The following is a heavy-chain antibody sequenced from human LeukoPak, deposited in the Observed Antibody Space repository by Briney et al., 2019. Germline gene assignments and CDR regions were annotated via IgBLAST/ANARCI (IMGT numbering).Heavy chain of an antibody. CDR1: GYTFTSYD. D-gene: IGHD5-18*01. CDR3: ASNGYSYGAFDY. CDR2: MNPNSGNT. V-gene: IGHV1-8*01. Sequence: ASVRVSCKASGYTFTSYDINWVRQATGQGLEWMGWMNPNSGNTGYAQKFQGRVTMTRNTSISTAYMELSSLRSEDTAGDYLASNGYSYGAFDYWGQGTLVTVSS. J-gene: IGHJ4*02.